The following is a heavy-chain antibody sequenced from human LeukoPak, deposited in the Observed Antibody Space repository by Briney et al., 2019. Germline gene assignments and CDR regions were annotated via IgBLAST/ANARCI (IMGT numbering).Heavy chain of an antibody. Sequence: SETLSLTCSVSGGSITSHSWSWVQQTAGQGLEWIGRFHTSGNTYYNPSLRSRVTVSVDTSKNQFSLKLSSLTAADTSMYYCARDNREWSGIFDNWGQGTLVTVSS. CDR2: FHTSGNT. CDR1: GGSITSHS. CDR3: ARDNREWSGIFDN. D-gene: IGHD3-3*01. V-gene: IGHV4-4*07. J-gene: IGHJ4*02.